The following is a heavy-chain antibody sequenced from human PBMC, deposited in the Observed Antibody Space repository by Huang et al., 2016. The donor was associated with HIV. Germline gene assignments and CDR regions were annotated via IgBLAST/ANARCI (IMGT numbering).Heavy chain of an antibody. V-gene: IGHV1-18*01. CDR3: AREGIAGDSD. CDR1: GYTFTSYG. J-gene: IGHJ4*02. CDR2: ITAYNGDT. D-gene: IGHD6-13*01. Sequence: QVQLLQSGAEVKKPGASVKVSCKASGYTFTSYGISWVRQAPGQGLEWMGWITAYNGDTNYAQKFHGRLTMTTDTSTSTAYMELRSLGSDDTAMYYCAREGIAGDSDWGQGTLVTVSS.